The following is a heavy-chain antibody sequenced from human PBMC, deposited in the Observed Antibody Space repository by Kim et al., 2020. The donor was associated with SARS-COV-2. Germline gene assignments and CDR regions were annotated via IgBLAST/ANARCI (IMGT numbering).Heavy chain of an antibody. CDR2: INAGNGDT. J-gene: IGHJ4*02. V-gene: IGHV1-3*01. D-gene: IGHD5-18*01. CDR1: GYTFTSYA. CDR3: ARDPDGYDHDPVDH. Sequence: ASVKVSCKASGYTFTSYAMHWVRQAPGQRLEWMGWINAGNGDTKYSQEFQGRVTITRDTSASTAYMELSSLKSEDTAVYYCARDPDGYDHDPVDHWGQGTLVTVSS.